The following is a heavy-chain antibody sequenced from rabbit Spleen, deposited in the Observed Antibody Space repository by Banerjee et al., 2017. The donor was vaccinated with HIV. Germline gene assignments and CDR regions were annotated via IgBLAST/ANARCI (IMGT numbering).Heavy chain of an antibody. CDR2: IAGSSSGFT. J-gene: IGHJ6*01. CDR3: ARDTGSSFSSYGMDL. CDR1: GFSFSDKAV. V-gene: IGHV1S45*01. D-gene: IGHD8-1*01. Sequence: QEQLLESGGGLVKPEGSLKLSCTASGFSFSDKAVMCWVRQAPGKGLEWISCIAGSSSGFTYSATWAKGRFTISKTSSTTVTLQMTSLTVADTATYFCARDTGSSFSSYGMDLWGQGTLVTVS.